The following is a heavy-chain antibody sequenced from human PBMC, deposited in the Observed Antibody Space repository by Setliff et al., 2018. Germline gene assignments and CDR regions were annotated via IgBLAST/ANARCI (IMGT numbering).Heavy chain of an antibody. D-gene: IGHD1-1*01. Sequence: SETLSLTCTVSIFSLTSCFFWAWVRQPPGKGLGWIATVYHRGSTDYKPSLKSRATISVDTSKNQFSLKLTSMTAADTAVYFCARTGTYRYFDYWGQGTRVTVSS. J-gene: IGHJ4*02. CDR3: ARTGTYRYFDY. V-gene: IGHV4-38-2*02. CDR2: VYHRGST. CDR1: IFSLTSCFF.